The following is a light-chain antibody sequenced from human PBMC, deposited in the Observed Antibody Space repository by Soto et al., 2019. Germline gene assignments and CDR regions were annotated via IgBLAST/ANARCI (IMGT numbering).Light chain of an antibody. Sequence: AIRMTQSPSSFSASTGDRFTITCRASQGISSYLAWYQQKPGKAPKLLIYAASTLQSGVPSRFSGSGSGTDFTLTISCLQSEDFATYYCQQYNSYWTFGQGTKVDIK. J-gene: IGKJ1*01. CDR2: AAS. CDR3: QQYNSYWT. V-gene: IGKV1-8*01. CDR1: QGISSY.